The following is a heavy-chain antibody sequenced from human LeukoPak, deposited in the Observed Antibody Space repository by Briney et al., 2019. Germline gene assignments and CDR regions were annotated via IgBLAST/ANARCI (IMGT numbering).Heavy chain of an antibody. D-gene: IGHD3-22*01. CDR3: ARDDYYDSSGYYALDY. V-gene: IGHV3-30*07. CDR1: GFTFSSYA. CDR2: ISYDGSNK. Sequence: GGSLRLFCAASGFTFSSYAMHWVRQAPGKGLEWVAVISYDGSNKYYADSVKGRFTISRDNSKNTLYLQMNSLRAEDTAVYYCARDDYYDSSGYYALDYWGQGTLVTVSS. J-gene: IGHJ4*02.